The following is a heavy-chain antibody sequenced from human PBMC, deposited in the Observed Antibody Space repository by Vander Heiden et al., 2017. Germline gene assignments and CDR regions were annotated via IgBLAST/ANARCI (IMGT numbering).Heavy chain of an antibody. V-gene: IGHV3-30*03. D-gene: IGHD3-3*01. CDR2: ISYDGSNK. Sequence: QVQLVESGGGVVQPGRSLRLSCVASGFPFSSYGIHWVRQAPGKGLEWVAVISYDGSNKYYADSVKGRFSISRDNSKNTLYLQMNSLRAEDTAIYYCARPSGDWSGYRNYGLDVWGQGTTVTVSS. CDR1: GFPFSSYG. CDR3: ARPSGDWSGYRNYGLDV. J-gene: IGHJ6*02.